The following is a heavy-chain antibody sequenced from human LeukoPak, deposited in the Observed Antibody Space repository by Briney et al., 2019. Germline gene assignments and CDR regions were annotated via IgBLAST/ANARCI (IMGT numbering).Heavy chain of an antibody. CDR1: GGTFSSYA. D-gene: IGHD2-21*02. Sequence: SVKVSCKASGGTFSSYAISWVRQAPGQGLEWMGGIIPIFGTANYAQKFQGRVTITTDESTSTAYMELSSLRSEDMAVYYCASSILAYCGGDCYSAFDYWGQGTLVTVSS. CDR3: ASSILAYCGGDCYSAFDY. V-gene: IGHV1-69*05. CDR2: IIPIFGTA. J-gene: IGHJ4*02.